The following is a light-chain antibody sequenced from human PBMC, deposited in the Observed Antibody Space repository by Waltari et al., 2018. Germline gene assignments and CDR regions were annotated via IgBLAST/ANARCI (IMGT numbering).Light chain of an antibody. Sequence: ETVLTQSPATLSLSPGERATLSCRASQSVSSYLAWYQQKPGQAPRLLIYDASNRAAGIPARCSGSGSGTDFTLTISSLEPEDFAVYYCQQRSNWLFGQGTRLEIK. CDR1: QSVSSY. CDR3: QQRSNWL. V-gene: IGKV3-11*01. CDR2: DAS. J-gene: IGKJ5*01.